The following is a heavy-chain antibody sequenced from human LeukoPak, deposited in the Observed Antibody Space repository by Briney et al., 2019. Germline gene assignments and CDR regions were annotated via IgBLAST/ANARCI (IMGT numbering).Heavy chain of an antibody. D-gene: IGHD6-6*01. J-gene: IGHJ4*02. CDR2: IYSSGST. CDR1: GGSISGYY. Sequence: PSETLSLTCTVSGGSISGYYWTWIRQPPGKGLEWIGYIYSSGSTNYNPSLKSRVAISVDTSKNQFSLRLSSVTAADTAVYYCAIHRYTSSSSYFDFWGQGTLVTVSS. CDR3: AIHRYTSSSSYFDF. V-gene: IGHV4-59*08.